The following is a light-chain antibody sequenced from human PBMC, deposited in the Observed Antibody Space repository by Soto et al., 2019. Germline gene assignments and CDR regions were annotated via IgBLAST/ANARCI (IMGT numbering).Light chain of an antibody. J-gene: IGLJ2*01. CDR2: GNS. V-gene: IGLV1-40*01. CDR3: QSYDSSLSVV. CDR1: SSNIGAGYD. Sequence: QAVVTQPPSVSGAPGQRVTISCTGSSSNIGAGYDVHWYQQLPGTAPKLLIYGNSNRPSGVPDRFSGSKSGTSASLAITGLQAEDGADYSCQSYDSSLSVVFGGGTKVTVL.